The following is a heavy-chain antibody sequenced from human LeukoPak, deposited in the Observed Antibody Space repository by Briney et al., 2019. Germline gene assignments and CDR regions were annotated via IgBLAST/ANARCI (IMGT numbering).Heavy chain of an antibody. CDR2: IWYDGSNK. D-gene: IGHD2-2*01. J-gene: IGHJ4*02. Sequence: PGGSLRLSCAASGFTFSTYDMNWVRQAPGKGLEWVAVIWYDGSNKYYADSVKGRFTISRGNSKNTLYLQMNSLRAEDTAVYYCVRGGCSSTSCYDGWGQGTLVTVSS. CDR3: VRGGCSSTSCYDG. CDR1: GFTFSTYD. V-gene: IGHV3-33*08.